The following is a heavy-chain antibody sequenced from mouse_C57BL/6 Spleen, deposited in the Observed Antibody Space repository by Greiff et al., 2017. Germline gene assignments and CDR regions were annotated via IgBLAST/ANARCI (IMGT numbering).Heavy chain of an antibody. D-gene: IGHD3-2*02. Sequence: VQLQQSGPGLVKPGASVKLSCKASGYTFTSYDINWVKQRPGQGLEWIGWFYPRDGSTKYNEKFKGKATLTVDTSSSTAYMELHSLTSEDSAVYFCARSGQLRLPLAYWGQGTLVTVSA. J-gene: IGHJ3*01. CDR1: GYTFTSYD. CDR2: FYPRDGST. CDR3: ARSGQLRLPLAY. V-gene: IGHV1-85*01.